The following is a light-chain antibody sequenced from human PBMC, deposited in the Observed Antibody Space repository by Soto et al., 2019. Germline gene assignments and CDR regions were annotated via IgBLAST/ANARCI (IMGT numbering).Light chain of an antibody. CDR3: MQALETPFT. J-gene: IGKJ3*01. CDR2: LGS. CDR1: QSLLHSTGYNY. V-gene: IGKV2-28*01. Sequence: VMTQSPLSLPVTPGEPASISCRSSQSLLHSTGYNYLDWYLQKPGQSPQLLIYLGSYRASGVPDRFSGSGSGTDFTLIISRVEAEDVGVYYCMQALETPFTFGPGTKVDIK.